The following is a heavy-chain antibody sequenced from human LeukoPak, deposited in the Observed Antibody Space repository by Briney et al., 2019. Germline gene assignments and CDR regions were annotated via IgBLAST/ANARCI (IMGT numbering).Heavy chain of an antibody. J-gene: IGHJ4*02. CDR1: GGSISSYY. CDR2: IYTSGST. D-gene: IGHD4-17*01. CDR3: ARGGGDYERGYFDY. V-gene: IGHV4-4*07. Sequence: SETLSLTCTVSGGSISSYYWSWIRQPAGKGLEWIGRIYTSGSTNYNPSLNSRVTMSVDTSKDQFSLKLGSVTAADTAVYYCARGGGDYERGYFDYWGQGTLVTVSS.